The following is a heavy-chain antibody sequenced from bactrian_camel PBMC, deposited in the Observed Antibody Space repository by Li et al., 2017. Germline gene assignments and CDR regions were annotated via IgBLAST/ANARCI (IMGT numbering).Heavy chain of an antibody. CDR3: AADPNVFQRAVVVVPTYRY. V-gene: IGHV3-2*01. D-gene: IGHD2*01. CDR1: GYRSYC. Sequence: HVQLVESGGGSVQTGGSLRLSCAASGYRSYCMGWFRQAPGKEREGVATIWTNGRTAYYADSVKGRFTISQDNAKNTLYLQMNSLRPEDTAMYYCAADPNVFQRAVVVVPTYRYRGQGTQVTVS. J-gene: IGHJ4*01. CDR2: IWTNGRTA.